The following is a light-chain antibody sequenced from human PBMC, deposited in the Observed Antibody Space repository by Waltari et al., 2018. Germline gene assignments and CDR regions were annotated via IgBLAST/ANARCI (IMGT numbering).Light chain of an antibody. CDR2: VAS. V-gene: IGKV1-39*01. CDR3: QQSYRTPYT. J-gene: IGKJ2*01. CDR1: QTIYRH. Sequence: DIQMTQSPASLSASVGDRLTITCRASQTIYRHLNWYQQKPGHAPDLLIFVASNLPGGVPSRFSGSGSGTDFTLTINSLQPEDIATYYCQQSYRTPYTFGLGTKLQI.